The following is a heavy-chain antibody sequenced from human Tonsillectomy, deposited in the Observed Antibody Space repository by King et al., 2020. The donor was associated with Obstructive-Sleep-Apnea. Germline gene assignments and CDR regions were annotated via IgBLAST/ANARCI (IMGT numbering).Heavy chain of an antibody. Sequence: QLVQSGGGVVHPGRSLRLSCAASGFTFSSYAMHWVRQAPGKGLEWVAVVSYDGSNKYYADSVKGRFNISRDNSKNTLYLQMSSLRAEDTAVYYCAREMYYYDASGYYVYYFDYWGQGTLVTVSS. CDR3: AREMYYYDASGYYVYYFDY. CDR2: VSYDGSNK. D-gene: IGHD3-22*01. V-gene: IGHV3-30-3*01. J-gene: IGHJ4*02. CDR1: GFTFSSYA.